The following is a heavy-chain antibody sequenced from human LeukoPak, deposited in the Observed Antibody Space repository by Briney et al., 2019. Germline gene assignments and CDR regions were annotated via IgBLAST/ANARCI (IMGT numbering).Heavy chain of an antibody. Sequence: SESLSLTCTVSGDSITSFYWSWIRQPPGKGLEWIGYIYYSRNANYYHSLESRVSISVDTSKSQLSLKLSSVNAADTAVYYCARQPYNGPQSLDYWGQGTLVTVSS. V-gene: IGHV4-59*08. J-gene: IGHJ4*02. CDR1: GDSITSFY. D-gene: IGHD2-8*01. CDR3: ARQPYNGPQSLDY. CDR2: IYYSRNA.